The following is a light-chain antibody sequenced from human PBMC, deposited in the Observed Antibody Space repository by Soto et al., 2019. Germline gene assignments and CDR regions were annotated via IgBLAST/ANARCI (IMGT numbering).Light chain of an antibody. CDR2: DAS. CDR1: QSVSSY. Sequence: EIVLTQSPATLSLSPGGRATLSCRASQSVSSYLAWYQQKPGQAPRLLIYDASNRATGIPARFSGSGSGTDFTLTISSLEPEDFAVYYCQQRSNWPRLTFGGGTKV. CDR3: QQRSNWPRLT. V-gene: IGKV3-11*01. J-gene: IGKJ4*01.